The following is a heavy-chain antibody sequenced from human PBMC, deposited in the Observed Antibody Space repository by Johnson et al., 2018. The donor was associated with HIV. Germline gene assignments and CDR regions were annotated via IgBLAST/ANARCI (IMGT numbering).Heavy chain of an antibody. CDR1: GFTFDDCG. CDR2: INWNGGST. D-gene: IGHD3-3*01. J-gene: IGHJ3*02. V-gene: IGHV3-20*04. Sequence: MLLVESGGGVVRPGRSLRLSCAASGFTFDDCGMSWVRQGPGKGMEWVSGINWNGGSTGYADSVKGRFTISRDNAKNSVFLQMNSLRVEDTAIYYCARQPDNFWSSDAFDIWGQGTMVTVSS. CDR3: ARQPDNFWSSDAFDI.